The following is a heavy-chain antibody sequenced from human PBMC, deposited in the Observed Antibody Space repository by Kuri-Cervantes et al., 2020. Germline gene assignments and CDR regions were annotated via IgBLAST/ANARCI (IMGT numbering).Heavy chain of an antibody. Sequence: KVSCKGSGYSFPTYWIGWVRQMPGKGLEWMGIIYPADSDTRYNPSFQGQVTISVDKSINTAYLQWSSLKASDTAMYFCSTGTDFDYWGQGTLVTVSS. CDR1: GYSFPTYW. CDR2: IYPADSDT. CDR3: STGTDFDY. J-gene: IGHJ4*02. V-gene: IGHV5-51*01. D-gene: IGHD1-14*01.